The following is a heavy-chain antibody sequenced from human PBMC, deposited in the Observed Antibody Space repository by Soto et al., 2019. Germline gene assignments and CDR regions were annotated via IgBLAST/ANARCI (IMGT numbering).Heavy chain of an antibody. CDR1: GGSISSGGYY. J-gene: IGHJ4*02. Sequence: PSETLSLTCTVSGGSISSGGYYWSWIRQHPGKGLEWIGYIYYSGSTYYNPSLKSRVTISVDTSKNQFSLKLSSVTAADTAVYYCARGNWNYGLGIDYWGQGTLVTSPQ. CDR3: ARGNWNYGLGIDY. CDR2: IYYSGST. V-gene: IGHV4-31*03. D-gene: IGHD1-7*01.